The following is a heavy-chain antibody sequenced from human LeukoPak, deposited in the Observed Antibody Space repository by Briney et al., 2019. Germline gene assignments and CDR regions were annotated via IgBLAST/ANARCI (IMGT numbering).Heavy chain of an antibody. CDR1: GYTFTGYY. D-gene: IGHD1-26*01. Sequence: GASVKVSCKASGYTFTGYYMHWVRQAPGQGLEWMGWINPNSGGTNYAQKFQGRVTMTRDTSISTAYMELSRLRSDDTAVYYCARDETSGIVGAHDYWGQGTLVNVSS. CDR2: INPNSGGT. CDR3: ARDETSGIVGAHDY. V-gene: IGHV1-2*02. J-gene: IGHJ4*02.